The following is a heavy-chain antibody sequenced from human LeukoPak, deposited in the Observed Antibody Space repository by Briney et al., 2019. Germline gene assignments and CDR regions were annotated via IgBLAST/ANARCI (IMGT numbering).Heavy chain of an antibody. CDR1: GFTFATYA. Sequence: GGSLRLSCTASGFTFATYAMSWVRQAPGKGLEWVSVISGSGNGADYADSVKGRFTISRDNSKNTLYLQMKSLRAEDTALYYCAKGGGAYKPFDSWGQGTLVTVSS. CDR2: ISGSGNGA. J-gene: IGHJ4*02. CDR3: AKGGGAYKPFDS. D-gene: IGHD3-16*01. V-gene: IGHV3-23*01.